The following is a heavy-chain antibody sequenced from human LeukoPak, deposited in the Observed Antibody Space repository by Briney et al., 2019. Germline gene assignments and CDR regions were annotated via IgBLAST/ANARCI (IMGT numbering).Heavy chain of an antibody. V-gene: IGHV1-18*01. CDR2: VSAYADNT. D-gene: IGHD2-15*01. J-gene: IGHJ4*02. CDR3: ARYCIGCQGFDS. CDR1: GYNFFSYG. Sequence: ASVKVSCKASGYNFFSYGITWVRQAPGQGLEWMGWVSAYADNTNYVQKFQGRVTMTTDTSTSTAYMELRSLRSDDTAVYYCARYCIGCQGFDSWGQGTLVTVSS.